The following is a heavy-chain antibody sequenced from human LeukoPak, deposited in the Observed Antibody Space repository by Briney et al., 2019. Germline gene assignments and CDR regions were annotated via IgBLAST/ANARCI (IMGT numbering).Heavy chain of an antibody. J-gene: IGHJ4*02. D-gene: IGHD6-13*01. CDR2: IGPSDSYT. CDR3: ACATDIASAGTDY. CDR1: GYSFTSYW. V-gene: IGHV5-10-1*01. Sequence: PGGSLRLSCKGSGYSFTSYWITWVRQMPGKGLEWMGRIGPSDSYTTYSPSFQGHVTISADKSISTAYLQWNNLKASDTALYYCACATDIASAGTDYWGQGTLVTVSS.